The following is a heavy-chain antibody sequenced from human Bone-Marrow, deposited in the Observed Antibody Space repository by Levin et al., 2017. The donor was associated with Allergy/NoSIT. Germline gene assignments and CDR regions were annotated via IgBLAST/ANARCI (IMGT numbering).Heavy chain of an antibody. CDR2: IHYSEGT. CDR1: GGSICSYY. V-gene: IGHV4-59*01. D-gene: IGHD3-16*01. J-gene: IGHJ4*02. Sequence: SETLSLTCTVSGGSICSYYWCWVRQPPGKGLEWIGYIHYSEGTKYNPSLQSRVTVSLDTSRNQFSLHLSSVTAADTAVYYCASLAVGNGGRGSWGQGSLVTVSA. CDR3: ASLAVGNGGRGS.